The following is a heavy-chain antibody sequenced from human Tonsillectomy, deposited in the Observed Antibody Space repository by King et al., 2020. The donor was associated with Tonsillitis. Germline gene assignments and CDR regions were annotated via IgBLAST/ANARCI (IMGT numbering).Heavy chain of an antibody. Sequence: VQLVQSGAEVKKPGSSVKVSCKASGGTFSSYAISWVRQAPGQGLEWMGGIIPIFGTANYAQKFQGRVTITADESTSTAYMELSSLSSEDTAVYYCARAQSYYDDSSGYGYFQHWGQGTLVTVSS. CDR1: GGTFSSYA. V-gene: IGHV1-69*01. J-gene: IGHJ1*01. CDR2: IIPIFGTA. CDR3: ARAQSYYDDSSGYGYFQH. D-gene: IGHD3-22*01.